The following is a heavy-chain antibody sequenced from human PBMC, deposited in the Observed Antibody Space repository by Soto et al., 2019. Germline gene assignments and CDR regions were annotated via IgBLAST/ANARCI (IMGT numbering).Heavy chain of an antibody. CDR2: IYHTGNT. V-gene: IGHV4-31*11. CDR1: HGSVTSGGYY. J-gene: IGHJ4*02. D-gene: IGHD3-10*02. CDR3: ARARDKYVCHFDY. Sequence: QVQLQESGPGLVKPSQTLSLTCAVSHGSVTSGGYYWSWIRQLPGKGLEWIGQIYHTGNTYYNPSRKSRVSMSVDTSKTQFSVMLSSVTAADTAVYFCARARDKYVCHFDYWGQGILVTVSS.